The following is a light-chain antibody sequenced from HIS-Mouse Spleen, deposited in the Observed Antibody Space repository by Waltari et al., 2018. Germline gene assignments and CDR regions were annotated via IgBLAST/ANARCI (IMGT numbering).Light chain of an antibody. CDR1: NSGSKS. V-gene: IGLV3-21*02. CDR2: DDS. J-gene: IGLJ1*01. Sequence: SYVLTQPPSVSVAPGQTARITCGGNNSGSKSVHWYQQKPGQAPVLGVDDDSDRPSGIPARFSGSSSGNTATLTNSMVEAGDEADYYCQVWDSSSDHYVFGTGTKVTVL. CDR3: QVWDSSSDHYV.